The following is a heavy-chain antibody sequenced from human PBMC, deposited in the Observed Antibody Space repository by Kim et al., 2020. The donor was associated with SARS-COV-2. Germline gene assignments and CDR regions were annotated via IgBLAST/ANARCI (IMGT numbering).Heavy chain of an antibody. V-gene: IGHV3-23*01. J-gene: IGHJ4*02. CDR2: ISGSGGDT. Sequence: GGSLRLSCAVSGFTFRTYVMSWVRQAPGKGLEWVSAISGSGGDTYYADSVKGRFTISRDNSKNTLYVQMNSLRAEDTAVYYCAKLSRDGYNYNSWGQGTLVTVSS. CDR1: GFTFRTYV. CDR3: AKLSRDGYNYNS. D-gene: IGHD5-12*01.